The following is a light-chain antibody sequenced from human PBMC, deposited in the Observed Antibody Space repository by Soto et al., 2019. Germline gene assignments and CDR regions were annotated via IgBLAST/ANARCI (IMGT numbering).Light chain of an antibody. Sequence: QSVLTQPASVSGSPGQSITISCTGTSSDVGGYNYVSWYQQHPGKAPKVMIHDVSNRPSGVSNRFSGSKSGNTASLTISGLQAEDEADYYCSSYTSSSTYVVFGGGTKLTVL. V-gene: IGLV2-14*01. CDR3: SSYTSSSTYVV. CDR2: DVS. CDR1: SSDVGGYNY. J-gene: IGLJ2*01.